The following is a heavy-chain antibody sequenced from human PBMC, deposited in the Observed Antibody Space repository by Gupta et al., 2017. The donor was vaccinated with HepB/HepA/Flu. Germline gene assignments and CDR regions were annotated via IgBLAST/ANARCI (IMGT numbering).Heavy chain of an antibody. V-gene: IGHV3-30*03. Sequence: QVVLVQSGGAVVQPGSSLRLACAASGVIFKNFAMHWVRQAPGRGLEWVAVISSDGRNTYYGDSAKGRFTISRDNSHSTLYLQMNRLTIDDSALYFCAGNYSNSAVDVWGQGTTVTVSS. CDR3: AGNYSNSAVDV. J-gene: IGHJ6*01. CDR1: GVIFKNFA. CDR2: ISSDGRNT. D-gene: IGHD3-10*01.